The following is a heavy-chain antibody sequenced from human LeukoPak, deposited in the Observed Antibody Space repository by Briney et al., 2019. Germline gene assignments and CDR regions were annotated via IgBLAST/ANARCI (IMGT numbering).Heavy chain of an antibody. V-gene: IGHV3-21*01. Sequence: PGGSLRLSCAASGFTFSSYSMNWVRQAPAKGLEWVSSISSSSSYIYYADSVEGRFTISRDNAKNSLYLQMNSLRAEDTAVYYCARDGSILTGYSDFDYWGQGTLVTVSS. CDR2: ISSSSSYI. D-gene: IGHD3-9*01. CDR1: GFTFSSYS. J-gene: IGHJ4*02. CDR3: ARDGSILTGYSDFDY.